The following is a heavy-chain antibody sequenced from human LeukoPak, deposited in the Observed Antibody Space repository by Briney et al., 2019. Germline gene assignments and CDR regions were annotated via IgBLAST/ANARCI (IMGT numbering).Heavy chain of an antibody. CDR2: INPSSGGT. V-gene: IGHV1-2*02. J-gene: IGHJ4*02. Sequence: ASVKVSCKTSGYRFTIYYIHWVRQAPGQGREWMGWINPSSGGTEYAQKFQGRVTMTGDTSISTAYMELSRLRSDDTAEYYCARDRGSSWYVDYWGQGTLVTVSS. CDR3: ARDRGSSWYVDY. D-gene: IGHD6-13*01. CDR1: GYRFTIYY.